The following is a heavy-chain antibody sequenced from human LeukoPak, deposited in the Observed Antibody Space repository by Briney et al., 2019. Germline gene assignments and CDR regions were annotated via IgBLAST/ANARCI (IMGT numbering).Heavy chain of an antibody. CDR1: GFTFSSFT. CDR2: ISDGSRDT. Sequence: GGSLRLPCATSGFTFSSFTMNWVRQAPGKGLEWVSTISDGSRDTHYAGSVKGRFTISRDDSQNIVYLQMDSLRAEDTALYYCTTRLRNHFDYWGQGTQVTVSS. J-gene: IGHJ4*02. D-gene: IGHD5-12*01. V-gene: IGHV3-23*01. CDR3: TTRLRNHFDY.